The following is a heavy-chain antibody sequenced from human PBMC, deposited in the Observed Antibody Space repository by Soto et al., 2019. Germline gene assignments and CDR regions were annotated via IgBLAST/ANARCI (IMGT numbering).Heavy chain of an antibody. D-gene: IGHD2-15*01. CDR2: TYDVDST. J-gene: IGHJ5*02. Sequence: SETLSLTCTVSGGSVSRGPYYWGWIRQPPGNGLEWIATTYDVDSTYFNPSLRSRVTISVNTSKSQFSLKLKSVTAADPAVYYCARNMRTRVVVRGSLDLWGHVPLVTVSS. V-gene: IGHV4-39*01. CDR3: ARNMRTRVVVRGSLDL. CDR1: GGSVSRGPYY.